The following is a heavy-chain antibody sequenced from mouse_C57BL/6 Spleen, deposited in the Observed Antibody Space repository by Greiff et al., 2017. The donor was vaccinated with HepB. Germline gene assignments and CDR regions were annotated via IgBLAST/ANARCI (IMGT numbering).Heavy chain of an antibody. Sequence: QVQLQHPGAELVKPGASVKLSCKASGYTFTSYWMQWVKQRPGQGLEWIGEIDPSDSYTNYNQKFKGKATLTVDTSSSTAYMQLSSLTSEDSAVYYCARQRYNYAMDYWGQGTSVTVSS. V-gene: IGHV1-50*01. CDR3: ARQRYNYAMDY. CDR2: IDPSDSYT. J-gene: IGHJ4*01. CDR1: GYTFTSYW. D-gene: IGHD2-12*01.